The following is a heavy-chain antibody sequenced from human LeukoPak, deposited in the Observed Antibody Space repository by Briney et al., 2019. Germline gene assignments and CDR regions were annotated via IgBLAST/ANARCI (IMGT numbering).Heavy chain of an antibody. CDR2: IKQDGSEK. Sequence: GGSLRLSCAASGFSFHIYGMSWVRQAPGKGLEWVANIKQDGSEKYYVDSVKGRFSISRDNAENSLYLQMNTLRAEDTAVYYCARVGYTYAYQYWGQGTLVTVSS. V-gene: IGHV3-7*01. CDR1: GFSFHIYG. CDR3: ARVGYTYAYQY. J-gene: IGHJ4*02. D-gene: IGHD5-18*01.